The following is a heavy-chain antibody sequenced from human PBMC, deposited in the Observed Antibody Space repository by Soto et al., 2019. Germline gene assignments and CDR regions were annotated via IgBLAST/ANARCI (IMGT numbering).Heavy chain of an antibody. Sequence: QVQLVESGGGVVQPGRSLRLSCAASGFTFSSYGMHWVRQAPGKGLEWVAVIWYDGSNKYYADSVKGRFTISRDNSKNTMYLQMNSLRAEDTAVYYCARDQPDYYGSGSYLDYWGQGTLVTVSS. J-gene: IGHJ4*02. D-gene: IGHD3-10*01. V-gene: IGHV3-33*01. CDR1: GFTFSSYG. CDR2: IWYDGSNK. CDR3: ARDQPDYYGSGSYLDY.